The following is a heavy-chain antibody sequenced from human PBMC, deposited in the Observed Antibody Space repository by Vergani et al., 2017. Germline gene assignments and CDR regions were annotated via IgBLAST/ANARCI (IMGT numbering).Heavy chain of an antibody. V-gene: IGHV4-39*01. D-gene: IGHD3-16*01. CDR1: GDSIISRSYY. J-gene: IGHJ2*01. Sequence: QMQLQESGPGLVKASETLSLTCTVSGDSIISRSYYWGWIRQPQGKGLEWIGSIHNSGNGDSSSSLKSRVTISADTSKNQFSLRLTSVTAADTAVYYCASGKYYSDSTSHFRGRYFDVWGRGTLVTVPS. CDR3: ASGKYYSDSTSHFRGRYFDV. CDR2: IHNSGNG.